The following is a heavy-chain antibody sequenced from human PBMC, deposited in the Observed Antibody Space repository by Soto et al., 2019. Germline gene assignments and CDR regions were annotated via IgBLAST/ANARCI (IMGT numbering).Heavy chain of an antibody. J-gene: IGHJ6*02. CDR1: GYTFTSSA. CDR3: SSDGSGIHYGMEV. Sequence: QVQFVQSGAEEKKPGASVKVSCKSSGYTFTSSAMHWVRQAPGQRLEWMGWINGGNGNTKYSEKFQGRVTITRDTSATTAYMELSGLRSGDTSVYYCSSDGSGIHYGMEVWGQGTTFTVSS. CDR2: INGGNGNT. V-gene: IGHV1-3*05. D-gene: IGHD3-10*01.